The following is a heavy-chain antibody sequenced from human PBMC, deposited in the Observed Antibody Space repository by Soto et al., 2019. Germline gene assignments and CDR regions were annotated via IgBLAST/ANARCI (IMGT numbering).Heavy chain of an antibody. Sequence: SETLSLTCTVSGGSMSSYYWSWIRQPPGKGLEWIGYIYYSGSTNYNPSLKSRVTISVDTSKNQFSLKLSSVTAADTAMYYCAREAGVRYPFDPWGQGTLVTVSS. J-gene: IGHJ5*02. CDR1: GGSMSSYY. CDR2: IYYSGST. D-gene: IGHD3-9*01. V-gene: IGHV4-59*01. CDR3: AREAGVRYPFDP.